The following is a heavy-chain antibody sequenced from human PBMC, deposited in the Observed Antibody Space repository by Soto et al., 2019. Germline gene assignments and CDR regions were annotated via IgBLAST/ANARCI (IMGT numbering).Heavy chain of an antibody. CDR2: IYTSGNT. J-gene: IGHJ5*02. V-gene: IGHV4-4*07. D-gene: IGHD6-13*01. Sequence: PSETLSLTCTVSGGSISSYYCSWIRQPAGKGLEWIGRIYTSGNTNYNPSLKSRVTMSLDTSKNQFSLKLSSVTPADTAVYYGARLMGIPARGWFGPWGQGTLVTVSS. CDR3: ARLMGIPARGWFGP. CDR1: GGSISSYY.